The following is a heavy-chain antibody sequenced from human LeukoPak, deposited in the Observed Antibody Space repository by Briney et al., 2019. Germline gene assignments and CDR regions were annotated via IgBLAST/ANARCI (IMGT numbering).Heavy chain of an antibody. D-gene: IGHD6-6*01. Sequence: AGGSLRLSRAASGFTLSIHAMRWGRHAPGKGLEWISAITSSASGTSYADAVKARFTISRDNSKSTLYLQMNSLGVDDTALYYCATRIEQHLVTGGQGALVTVSS. J-gene: IGHJ4*02. CDR3: ATRIEQHLVT. CDR2: ITSSASGT. CDR1: GFTLSIHA. V-gene: IGHV3-23*01.